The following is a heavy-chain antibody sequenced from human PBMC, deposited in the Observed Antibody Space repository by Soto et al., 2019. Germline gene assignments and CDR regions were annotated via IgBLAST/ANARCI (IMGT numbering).Heavy chain of an antibody. CDR2: ISSSSSTI. J-gene: IGHJ6*02. V-gene: IGHV3-48*02. CDR3: ARLEGYCTNGVCSYYYYYYGMDV. CDR1: GFTFSSYS. D-gene: IGHD2-8*01. Sequence: EVQLVESGGGLVQPGGSLRLSCAASGFTFSSYSMNWVRQAPGKGLEWVSYISSSSSTIYYADSVKGRFTISRDNAKNSLSLQMNSLRDEDTAVYYCARLEGYCTNGVCSYYYYYYGMDVWGQGTTVTVSS.